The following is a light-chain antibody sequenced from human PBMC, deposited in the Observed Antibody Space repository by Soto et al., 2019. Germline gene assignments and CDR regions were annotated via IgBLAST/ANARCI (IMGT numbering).Light chain of an antibody. V-gene: IGKV1-39*01. CDR2: RAS. CDR3: QQSYNSPPWT. CDR1: QTISTS. Sequence: DIQMTQSPSSLSASVGDRVTISCRASQTISTSLNCYQQKPGTAPRLLIYRASSVKSGVPPRFSGSGSGRDFTLTISSLRREDIGTYFCQQSYNSPPWTFGQGTKVAVK. J-gene: IGKJ1*01.